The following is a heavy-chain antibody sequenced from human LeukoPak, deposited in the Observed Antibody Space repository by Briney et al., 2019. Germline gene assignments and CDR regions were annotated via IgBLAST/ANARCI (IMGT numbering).Heavy chain of an antibody. CDR3: AKDLSGSSNCYDY. CDR2: ISGSGGST. V-gene: IGHV3-23*01. Sequence: PGGSLRLSCSVSGFTFSSYVMTWVRQAPGKGLVWVSTISGSGGSTYYADSVKGRFTISRDNSKNTLYLQMNSLRAEDTAVYYCAKDLSGSSNCYDYWGQGTLVTVSS. J-gene: IGHJ4*02. CDR1: GFTFSSYV. D-gene: IGHD2-15*01.